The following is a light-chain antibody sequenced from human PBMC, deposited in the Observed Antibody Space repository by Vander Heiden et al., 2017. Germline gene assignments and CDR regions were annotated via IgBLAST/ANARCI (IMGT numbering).Light chain of an antibody. V-gene: IGLV1-51*02. CDR1: SSNIGNNY. Sequence: QPVSTQPPSVSAAPAQKVTISCSGSSSNIGNNYVSWYQQLPGTAPKLLIYENNKRPSGIPDRFSGSKSGTSATLGITGLQTGDEADYYCGTWDSSLSAYVFGTGTKVTVL. CDR3: GTWDSSLSAYV. J-gene: IGLJ1*01. CDR2: ENN.